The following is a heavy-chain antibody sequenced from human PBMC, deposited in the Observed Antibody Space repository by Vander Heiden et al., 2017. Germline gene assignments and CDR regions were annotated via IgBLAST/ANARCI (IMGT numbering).Heavy chain of an antibody. CDR3: AKGETSGSSLSHWFDP. V-gene: IGHV3-30*18. Sequence: QVQLLESGGGVVQPGRSLRLSCPASAVTSRSYGMHWVRQAPGKGLEWVSVISYDGSNKVYADSVKGRFTISRDNSKNTLYLQMNSLRAEDTAVYYCAKGETSGSSLSHWFDPWGQGTLVTVSS. CDR2: ISYDGSNK. J-gene: IGHJ5*02. D-gene: IGHD1-26*01. CDR1: AVTSRSYG.